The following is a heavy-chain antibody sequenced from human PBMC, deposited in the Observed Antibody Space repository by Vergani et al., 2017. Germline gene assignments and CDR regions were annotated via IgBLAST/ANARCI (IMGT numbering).Heavy chain of an antibody. CDR2: IIPILGIA. CDR3: ARGSDSSSWLFDY. Sequence: QVQLVQSGAEVKKPGSSVKVSCKASGGTFSSSTISWVRQAPGQGLEWMGRIIPILGIANYAQKFQGRVTITADKSTSTAYMELSSLRSEDTAVYYCARGSDSSSWLFDYWGQGTLVTVSS. CDR1: GGTFSSST. J-gene: IGHJ4*02. D-gene: IGHD6-13*01. V-gene: IGHV1-69*02.